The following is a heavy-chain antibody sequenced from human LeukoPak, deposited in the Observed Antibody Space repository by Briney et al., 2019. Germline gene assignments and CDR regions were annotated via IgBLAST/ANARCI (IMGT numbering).Heavy chain of an antibody. CDR3: ARHAPHGDWFDP. V-gene: IGHV4-34*12. J-gene: IGHJ5*02. CDR2: IFYSGST. CDR1: GGSFSGYY. Sequence: KPSETLSLTCAVYGGSFSGYYWSWIRQPPGKGLEWIGSIFYSGSTNFNPSLKSRVSISVDKSKNHFSLRLSSVTAADTAVFYCARHAPHGDWFDPWGQGTLVTVSS. D-gene: IGHD2-2*01.